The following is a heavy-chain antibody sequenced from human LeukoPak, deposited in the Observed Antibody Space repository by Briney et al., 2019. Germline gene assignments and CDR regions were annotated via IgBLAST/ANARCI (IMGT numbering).Heavy chain of an antibody. J-gene: IGHJ4*02. V-gene: IGHV1-18*01. Sequence: ASVKVSCKASGYTFTTYGISWVRRAPGQGLEWMGWISVYNGNTNYAQKLQGRVTMTTDTSTSTAYMELRSLRSDDTAVYYCARDHKLLWSYFDYWGQGTLVTVSS. CDR2: ISVYNGNT. CDR1: GYTFTTYG. CDR3: ARDHKLLWSYFDY. D-gene: IGHD2-2*01.